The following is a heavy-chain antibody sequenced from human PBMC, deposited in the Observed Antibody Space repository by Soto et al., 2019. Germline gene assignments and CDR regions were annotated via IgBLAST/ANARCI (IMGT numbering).Heavy chain of an antibody. CDR3: ARLFKGHYDILTGSRFSYYYYMDV. J-gene: IGHJ6*03. CDR2: IYYSGST. Sequence: SETLSLTCTVSGGSISSSSYYWGWIRQPPGKGLEWIGSIYYSGSTYYNPSLKSRVTISVDTSKNQFSLKLSSVTAADTAVYYCARLFKGHYDILTGSRFSYYYYMDVWGKGTTVTVSS. CDR1: GGSISSSSYY. V-gene: IGHV4-39*01. D-gene: IGHD3-9*01.